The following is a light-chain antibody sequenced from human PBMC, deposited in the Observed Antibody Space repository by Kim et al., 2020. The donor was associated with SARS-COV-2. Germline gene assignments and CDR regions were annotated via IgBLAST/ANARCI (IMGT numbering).Light chain of an antibody. Sequence: GQSITISCTGTSRDVGGYDYVSWYQQHPGTAPKFMIFDVSKRPSGVSNRFSGSKSGNTASLTISGLQPEDDADYYCSSYTSSNTYVFGTGTKVTVL. V-gene: IGLV2-14*03. CDR1: SRDVGGYDY. J-gene: IGLJ1*01. CDR2: DVS. CDR3: SSYTSSNTYV.